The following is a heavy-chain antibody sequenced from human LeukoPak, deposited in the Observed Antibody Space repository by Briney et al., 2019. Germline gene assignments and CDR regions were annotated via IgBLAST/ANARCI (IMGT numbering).Heavy chain of an antibody. J-gene: IGHJ4*02. D-gene: IGHD3-10*01. Sequence: PSETLSLTCAVYGGSFSGYYWSWIRQPPGKGLEWIGEINHSGSTNYNPSLTSRVTISVDTSKNQFSLKLSSVTAADTAVYYCARGRRGMVRGAAYWGQGTLVTVSS. CDR3: ARGRRGMVRGAAY. CDR1: GGSFSGYY. CDR2: INHSGST. V-gene: IGHV4-34*01.